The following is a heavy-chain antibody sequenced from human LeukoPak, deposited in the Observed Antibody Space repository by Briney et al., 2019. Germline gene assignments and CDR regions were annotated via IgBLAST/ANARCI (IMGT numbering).Heavy chain of an antibody. V-gene: IGHV3-15*01. CDR1: TFTFTNAW. J-gene: IGHJ4*02. D-gene: IGHD3-10*01. Sequence: GGSLTLSCAVSTFTFTNAWMSWVRQAPGKGLEWVGRIKSKTDGGTTDYAAPVKGRFTISRDDSKNTLYLQMNSLKTEDTAVYYCTTEGYYGSGSYFYWGQGTLVTVSS. CDR2: IKSKTDGGTT. CDR3: TTEGYYGSGSYFY.